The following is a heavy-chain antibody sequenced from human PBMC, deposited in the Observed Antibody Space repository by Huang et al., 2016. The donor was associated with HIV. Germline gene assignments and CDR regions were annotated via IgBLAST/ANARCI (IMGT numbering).Heavy chain of an antibody. V-gene: IGHV4-4*07. J-gene: IGHJ6*02. CDR3: ARENEFCGSTNCHHYYYGLDV. CDR1: GGSFSTYY. CDR2: FYTSGNT. D-gene: IGHD2-2*01. Sequence: QVQLQESGPGLVKPSETLSLTCTVSGGSFSTYYWSWIRQSAGKGLEWIGRFYTSGNTNYNPSLRRRVTMSVDTSKNQFSLRLTSVTAADTAVYYCARENEFCGSTNCHHYYYGLDVWGQGTTVTVSS.